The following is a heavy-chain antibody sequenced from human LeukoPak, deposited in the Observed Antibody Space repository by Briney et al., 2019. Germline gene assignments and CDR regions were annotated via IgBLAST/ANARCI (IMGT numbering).Heavy chain of an antibody. V-gene: IGHV1-2*02. J-gene: IGHJ4*02. D-gene: IGHD4-11*01. CDR1: GYTFTGYY. CDR2: INPNSGGT. Sequence: ASVKVSCKASGYTFTGYYMHWVRQAPGQGLEWMGWINPNSGGTNYAQKFQGRVTMTRDTPISTAYMELSRLRSDDTAVYYCARSPTVIRPLDYWGQGTLVTVSS. CDR3: ARSPTVIRPLDY.